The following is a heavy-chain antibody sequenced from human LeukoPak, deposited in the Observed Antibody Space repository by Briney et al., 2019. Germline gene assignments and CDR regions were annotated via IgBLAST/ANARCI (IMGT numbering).Heavy chain of an antibody. V-gene: IGHV4-59*01. CDR3: ARANGDYVGGYWFDP. Sequence: SETPSLTCTVSGGSIGSYYWSWIRQPPGKGLEWIGYIYYSGSTNYNPSLKSRVTISVDTSKNQFSLKLSSVTAADTAVYYCARANGDYVGGYWFDPWGQGTLVTVSS. CDR1: GGSIGSYY. J-gene: IGHJ5*02. CDR2: IYYSGST. D-gene: IGHD4-17*01.